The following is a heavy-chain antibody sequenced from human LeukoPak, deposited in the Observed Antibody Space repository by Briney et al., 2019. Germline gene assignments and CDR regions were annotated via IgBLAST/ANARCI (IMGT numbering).Heavy chain of an antibody. CDR1: GDTFSSYA. CDR2: IIPIFGTA. J-gene: IGHJ4*02. Sequence: GASVKVSCKASGDTFSSYAISWVRQAPGQGLEWMGGIIPIFGTANYAQKFQGRVTITADESTSTAYMELSSLRSEDTAVYYCARDVPYSGSFLFDYWGQGTLVTVSS. CDR3: ARDVPYSGSFLFDY. V-gene: IGHV1-69*01. D-gene: IGHD6-13*01.